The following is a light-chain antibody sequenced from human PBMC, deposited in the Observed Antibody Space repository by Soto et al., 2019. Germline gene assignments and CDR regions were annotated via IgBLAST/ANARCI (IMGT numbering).Light chain of an antibody. V-gene: IGKV3-15*01. J-gene: IGKJ4*01. CDR3: QQYNNWPLT. CDR2: GAS. CDR1: QSVSSN. Sequence: EIVMTQSPATLSVSPGERATLSCRASQSVSSNLAWYRQKPGQTPRLLIYGASTRATGIPATFSGSGSGTGFTLTISSLQSEDFAIYYCQQYNNWPLTFGGGTKVEIK.